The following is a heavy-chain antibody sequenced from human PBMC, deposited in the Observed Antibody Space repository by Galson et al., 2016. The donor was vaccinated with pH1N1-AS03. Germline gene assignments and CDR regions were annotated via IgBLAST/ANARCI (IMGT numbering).Heavy chain of an antibody. CDR2: IIPILGTP. Sequence: SVKVSCKASGGPFSSHAINWVRQAPGQGLEWMGGIIPILGTPNYAQKFQGRVTINADESTNTAYMELSSLRSEDTAVYYCARSDEFWSVRAAFKYGMDVWGPGTTVTVSS. J-gene: IGHJ6*02. CDR3: ARSDEFWSVRAAFKYGMDV. D-gene: IGHD3-3*01. CDR1: GGPFSSHA. V-gene: IGHV1-69*13.